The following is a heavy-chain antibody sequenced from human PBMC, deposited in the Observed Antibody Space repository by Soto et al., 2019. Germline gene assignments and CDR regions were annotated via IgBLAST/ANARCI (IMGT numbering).Heavy chain of an antibody. Sequence: PGGSLRLSCATSGFSFSDIAMHWVRQASGKGLEWVGRIDRKTYNYATAYAASVKGRFTISRDDSKNTAYLQMNSLESEDTAVYYCSRDDSDWFFNWGRGTLVTVSS. CDR2: IDRKTYNYAT. V-gene: IGHV3-73*01. J-gene: IGHJ4*02. CDR1: GFSFSDIA. CDR3: SRDDSDWFFN. D-gene: IGHD3-9*01.